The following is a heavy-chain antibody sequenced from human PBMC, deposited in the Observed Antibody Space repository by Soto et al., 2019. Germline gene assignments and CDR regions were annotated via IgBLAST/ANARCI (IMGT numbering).Heavy chain of an antibody. D-gene: IGHD2-15*01. V-gene: IGHV2-5*02. CDR3: AYLPCSGGSCYWFSFSGMDV. J-gene: IGHJ6*02. Sequence: QITLKASGPTLVKPTQTLTLTCTFSGFSLSTSGVGVAWIRPPPGKALEWLALIYWDDDKRYRPSLESRITITKDTSKYLAVLTMTNMDSVDTATYFCAYLPCSGGSCYWFSFSGMDVWGQGTTVTVSS. CDR1: GFSLSTSGVG. CDR2: IYWDDDK.